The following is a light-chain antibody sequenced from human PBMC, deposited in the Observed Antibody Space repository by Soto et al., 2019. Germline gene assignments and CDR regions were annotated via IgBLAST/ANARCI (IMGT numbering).Light chain of an antibody. CDR2: AAS. CDR3: LKYGSSPGWT. CDR1: QTVDSNF. J-gene: IGKJ1*01. Sequence: DIVLPQSPGTLSLSPGERATLSCRASQTVDSNFLAWYQQKPGQAPRLLIYAASTRATGIPDRFSGSGSGTDFTLTIGRLDPDDFAVYYCLKYGSSPGWTFGPGTKVDIK. V-gene: IGKV3-20*01.